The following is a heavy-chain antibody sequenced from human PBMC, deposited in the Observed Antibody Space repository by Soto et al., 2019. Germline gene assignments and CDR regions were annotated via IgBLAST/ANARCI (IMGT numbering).Heavy chain of an antibody. D-gene: IGHD5-12*01. CDR2: ISANNGYT. J-gene: IGHJ4*02. CDR1: GYTFTSYA. CDR3: ARARWRYSGYGEFDY. Sequence: ASGKVSCKASGYTFTSYAMHWVRQAPGQGLEWMGWISANNGYTNYAQKLQGRVTMTTDTSTSTAYMELRSLKSDDTAVYYCARARWRYSGYGEFDYWGQGTVVTVS. V-gene: IGHV1-18*01.